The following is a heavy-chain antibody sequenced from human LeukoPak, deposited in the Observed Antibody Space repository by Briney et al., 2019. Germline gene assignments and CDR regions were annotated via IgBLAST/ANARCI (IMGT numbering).Heavy chain of an antibody. D-gene: IGHD3-16*01. CDR3: ARGGGLDV. CDR1: GFTLTNHG. V-gene: IGHV3-7*03. Sequence: GGSLRLSCAVSGFTLTNHGVSWVRQAPGKGLEWVASINHNGNVNYYVDSVKGRFTISRDNAKNSLYLQMSNLRAEDTAVYFCARGGGLDVWGQGATVTVSS. J-gene: IGHJ6*02. CDR2: INHNGNVN.